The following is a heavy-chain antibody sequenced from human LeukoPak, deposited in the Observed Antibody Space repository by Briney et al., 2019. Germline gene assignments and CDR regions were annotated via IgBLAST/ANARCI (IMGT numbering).Heavy chain of an antibody. CDR3: ARHGGSYFLY. J-gene: IGHJ4*02. CDR1: GGSIRPYY. V-gene: IGHV4-59*08. Sequence: SETLSLTCSVSGGSIRPYYWSWIRQPPGKGLEWVAYIYHSGTTKYNPSLRSRVTISVDTSKNQFSLMLDSVTAADTAVYYCARHGGSYFLYWGQGTLVTVSS. D-gene: IGHD3-16*01. CDR2: IYHSGTT.